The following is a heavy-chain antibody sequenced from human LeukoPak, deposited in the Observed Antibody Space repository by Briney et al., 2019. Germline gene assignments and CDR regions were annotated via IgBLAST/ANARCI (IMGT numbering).Heavy chain of an antibody. CDR2: IYYSGST. CDR1: GGSISSYY. CDR3: ARDRVAARPRYDAFDI. V-gene: IGHV4-59*01. Sequence: SETLSLTCTVSGGSISSYYWSWIRQPPGKGLEWIGYIYYSGSTNYNPSLKSRVTISVDTSKNQFSLKLSSVTAADTAVYYCARDRVAARPRYDAFDIWGQGTMVTVSS. D-gene: IGHD6-6*01. J-gene: IGHJ3*02.